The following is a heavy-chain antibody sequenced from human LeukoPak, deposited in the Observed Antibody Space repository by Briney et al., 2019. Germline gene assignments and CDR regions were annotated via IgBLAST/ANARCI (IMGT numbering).Heavy chain of an antibody. CDR2: INLSGGST. CDR3: ASESGSELGGPYYSYGMAV. D-gene: IGHD7-27*01. CDR1: GYTFTIYY. J-gene: IGHJ6*02. Sequence: AAVTVCFKGAGYTFTIYYMHRVRQAPGQGKEWMGVINLSGGSTSYSQKVQGRGTMTRAPSTSTVYMALSSLRSEGTAVYSCASESGSELGGPYYSYGMAVWGQGTTVTVSS. V-gene: IGHV1-46*01.